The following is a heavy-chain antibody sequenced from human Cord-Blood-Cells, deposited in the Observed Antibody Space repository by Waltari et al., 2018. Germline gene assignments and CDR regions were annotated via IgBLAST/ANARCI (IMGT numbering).Heavy chain of an antibody. CDR1: GFTFSSYG. J-gene: IGHJ4*02. D-gene: IGHD6-13*01. CDR2: ISYDGSNK. V-gene: IGHV3-30*18. Sequence: QVQLVESGGGVVQPGRSLRLSCAASGFTFSSYGMHWVRQAPGKRLEWVAVISYDGSNKYYADSVKGRVTISRDNAKNTLYLQMNSLRAEDTAVYYCAKEPTGYSSSWSFDYWGQGTLVTISS. CDR3: AKEPTGYSSSWSFDY.